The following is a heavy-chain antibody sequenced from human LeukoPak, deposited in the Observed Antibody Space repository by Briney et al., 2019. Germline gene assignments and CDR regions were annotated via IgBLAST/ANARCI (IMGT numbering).Heavy chain of an antibody. Sequence: SSETLSLTCTVSGGSISSYYWSWIRQPAGKGLEWIGRIYTSGSTNYNPSLKSRVTMSVDTSKNQFSLKLSSVTAADTAVYYCVRSSYSYGSFDYWGQGTLVTVSS. CDR3: VRSSYSYGSFDY. D-gene: IGHD5-18*01. J-gene: IGHJ4*02. CDR1: GGSISSYY. CDR2: IYTSGST. V-gene: IGHV4-4*07.